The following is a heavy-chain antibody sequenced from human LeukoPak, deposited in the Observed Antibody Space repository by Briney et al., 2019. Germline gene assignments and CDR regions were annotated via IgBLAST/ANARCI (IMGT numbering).Heavy chain of an antibody. J-gene: IGHJ6*03. CDR2: ISYTGTYI. Sequence: GGSLRLSCAASAFSLNAYNMNWVRQAPGKGLEWVSSISYTGTYIYYADSVKGRFTISRDNSKNTLYLQMNSLRAEDTAVYYCARDGLLGDYGSGSYYTHYYYYYMDVWGKGTTVTVSS. D-gene: IGHD3-10*01. CDR1: AFSLNAYN. CDR3: ARDGLLGDYGSGSYYTHYYYYYMDV. V-gene: IGHV3-21*04.